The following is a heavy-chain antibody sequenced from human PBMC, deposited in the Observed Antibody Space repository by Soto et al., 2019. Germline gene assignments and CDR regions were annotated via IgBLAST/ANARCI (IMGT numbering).Heavy chain of an antibody. D-gene: IGHD3-10*01. J-gene: IGHJ4*02. CDR3: ARLGWVGTSYYFDF. CDR1: GASISSYY. V-gene: IGHV4-59*01. Sequence: SETLSLTCTVSGASISSYYWSWIRQPPGKGLEWIGYIYYSGNTNYKPSLKSRVTISVDTSKKQFSLNLSAVTAADTAVYYCARLGWVGTSYYFDFWGQGTLVTSPQ. CDR2: IYYSGNT.